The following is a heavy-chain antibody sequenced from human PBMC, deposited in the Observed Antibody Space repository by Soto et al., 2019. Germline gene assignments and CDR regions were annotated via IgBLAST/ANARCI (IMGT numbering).Heavy chain of an antibody. CDR1: GFTYRDYW. CDR3: AREPRVLSY. J-gene: IGHJ1*01. D-gene: IGHD3-10*01. Sequence: GGSLRLSCVSSGFTYRDYWMAWVRQVPGRGLEWVAYMNPDGSQTFYVDSVKGRFTISRDNAKNSLYLQITSLRVEDTAVYYCAREPRVLSYWGQGTLVTVSS. CDR2: MNPDGSQT. V-gene: IGHV3-7*01.